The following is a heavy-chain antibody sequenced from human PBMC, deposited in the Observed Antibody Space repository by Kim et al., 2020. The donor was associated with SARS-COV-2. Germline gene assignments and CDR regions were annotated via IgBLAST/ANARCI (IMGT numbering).Heavy chain of an antibody. CDR2: IYYSGST. V-gene: IGHV4-31*03. D-gene: IGHD2-21*02. CDR1: GGSISSGGYY. J-gene: IGHJ2*01. CDR3: ARALPYCGGDCYSGRPDWYFDL. Sequence: SETLSLTCTVSGGSISSGGYYWSWIRQHPGKGLEWIGYIYYSGSTYYNPSLKSRVTISVDTSKNQFSLKLSSVTAADTAVYYCARALPYCGGDCYSGRPDWYFDLWGRGTLVTVSS.